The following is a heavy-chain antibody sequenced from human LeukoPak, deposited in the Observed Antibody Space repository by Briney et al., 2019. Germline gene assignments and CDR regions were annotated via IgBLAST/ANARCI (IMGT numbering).Heavy chain of an antibody. CDR3: TRPGGRDGYNSPLDY. CDR2: IRSKANSYAT. Sequence: GGSLRLSCAASGFTFSGSAMHWVRQASGKGLEWVGRIRSKANSYATAYAASVKGGFTISRDDSKNTAYLQMNSLKTEDTAVYYCTRPGGRDGYNSPLDYWGQGTLVTVSS. D-gene: IGHD5-24*01. CDR1: GFTFSGSA. V-gene: IGHV3-73*01. J-gene: IGHJ4*02.